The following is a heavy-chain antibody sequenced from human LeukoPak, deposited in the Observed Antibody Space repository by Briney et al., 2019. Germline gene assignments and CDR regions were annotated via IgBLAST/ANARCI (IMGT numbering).Heavy chain of an antibody. Sequence: ASVKVSCKASGYTFTSYGISWVRQAPGQGLEWMGWFSAYNGNTNYAQKFQGRVTMTTDTSTSTAYMDLRSLRSDDTAVYYCARDLTIVAAGTFGYWGQGTLVTVSS. CDR1: GYTFTSYG. CDR3: ARDLTIVAAGTFGY. V-gene: IGHV1-18*01. J-gene: IGHJ4*02. CDR2: FSAYNGNT. D-gene: IGHD6-13*01.